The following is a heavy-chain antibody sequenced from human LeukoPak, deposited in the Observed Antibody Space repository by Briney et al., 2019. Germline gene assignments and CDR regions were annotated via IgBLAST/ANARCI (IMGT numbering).Heavy chain of an antibody. J-gene: IGHJ5*02. CDR2: IYTSGST. Sequence: SQTLSLTCTVSGGSISSGSYYWSWIRQPAGKGLEWIGRIYTSGSTNYNPSLKSRVTISVDTSKNQFSLKLSSVTAADTAVYYCARTNYYDSGGYYVTYNWFDPWGQGTLVTVSS. D-gene: IGHD3-22*01. V-gene: IGHV4-61*02. CDR3: ARTNYYDSGGYYVTYNWFDP. CDR1: GGSISSGSYY.